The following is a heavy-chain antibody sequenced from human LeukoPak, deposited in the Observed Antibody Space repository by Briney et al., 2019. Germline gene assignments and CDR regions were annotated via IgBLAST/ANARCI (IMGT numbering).Heavy chain of an antibody. CDR3: ARGRSSGSDYNPFDY. J-gene: IGHJ4*02. CDR1: GGTFNSYG. CDR2: IIPIFGTT. D-gene: IGHD1-26*01. Sequence: ASVKVSCKASGGTFNSYGLNWVRQAPGQGLEWMGGIIPIFGTTNYAQKFQGRVTITADESTSTAYMELSSLRFEDTAMYYCARGRSSGSDYNPFDYWGQGTLVTVSS. V-gene: IGHV1-69*13.